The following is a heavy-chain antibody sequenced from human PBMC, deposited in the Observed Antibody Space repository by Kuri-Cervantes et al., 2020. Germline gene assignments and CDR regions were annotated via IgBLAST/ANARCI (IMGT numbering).Heavy chain of an antibody. V-gene: IGHV4-34*01. J-gene: IGHJ5*01. D-gene: IGHD2-21*02. CDR3: ARFVTDWFDS. Sequence: GSLRLSCAVYGGSFSGYYWSWIRQPPGKGLEWIGEINHSGSTNYNPSLKSRVTISVDTSKNQFSLKLSSVTAADTAVYYCARFVTDWFDSWSQGTLVTVSS. CDR2: INHSGST. CDR1: GGSFSGYY.